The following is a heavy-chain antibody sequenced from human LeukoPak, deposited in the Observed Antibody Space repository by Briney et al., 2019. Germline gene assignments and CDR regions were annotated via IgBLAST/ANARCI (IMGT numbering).Heavy chain of an antibody. D-gene: IGHD1-14*01. CDR1: GGSISSSSYY. J-gene: IGHJ6*02. CDR3: ARANQDKDYYGMDV. CDR2: IYYSGST. V-gene: IGHV4-39*07. Sequence: SETLSLTCTVSGGSISSSSYYWGWLRQPPGKGLEWIGSIYYSGSTYYNPSLKSRVTISVDTSKNQFSLKLSSVTAADTAVYYCARANQDKDYYGMDVWGQGTTVTVSS.